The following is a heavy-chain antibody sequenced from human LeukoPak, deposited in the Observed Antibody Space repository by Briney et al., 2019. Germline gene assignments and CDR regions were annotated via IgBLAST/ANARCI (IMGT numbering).Heavy chain of an antibody. D-gene: IGHD3-16*02. V-gene: IGHV1-18*01. CDR2: ISAYNANT. CDR1: GYTFASYG. CDR3: ARTDLYDYVWGSYRMDV. Sequence: ASVKVSCKASGYTFASYGISWVRQAPGQGLEWMGWISAYNANTNYAQRFQGRVTMTTDTSTSTAYMELRSLRSDDTAVYYCARTDLYDYVWGSYRMDVWGKGTTVTISS. J-gene: IGHJ6*04.